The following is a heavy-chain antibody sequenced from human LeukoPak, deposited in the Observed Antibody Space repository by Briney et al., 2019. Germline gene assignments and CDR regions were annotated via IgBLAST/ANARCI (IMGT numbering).Heavy chain of an antibody. CDR2: IYSGGRT. J-gene: IGHJ4*02. CDR3: AREGATTAFDY. CDR1: GFTVSNNY. V-gene: IGHV3-53*01. D-gene: IGHD1-26*01. Sequence: GGSMRLSCAVSGFTVSNNYMNWVRQAPGKGLEWVSIIYSGGRTYYADSAKGRFTISRDIFKNTVYLQMNSLRAEDTAVYYCAREGATTAFDYWGQGTLVTVSS.